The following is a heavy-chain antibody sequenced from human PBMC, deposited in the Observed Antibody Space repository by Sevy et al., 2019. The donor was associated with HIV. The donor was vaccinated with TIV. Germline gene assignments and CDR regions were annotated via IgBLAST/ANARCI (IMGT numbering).Heavy chain of an antibody. J-gene: IGHJ4*02. D-gene: IGHD3-10*01. CDR3: SRSVYGSGTYLNDY. Sequence: ASMKVSCKASGYTFTGYYIHWVRQAPGQGLEWMGWIIPSSAGTNYGQKFLGRVTMTRDTSISTAYLELHRLTSDDTAVYYCSRSVYGSGTYLNDYWGQGTLVTVSS. CDR2: IIPSSAGT. CDR1: GYTFTGYY. V-gene: IGHV1-2*02.